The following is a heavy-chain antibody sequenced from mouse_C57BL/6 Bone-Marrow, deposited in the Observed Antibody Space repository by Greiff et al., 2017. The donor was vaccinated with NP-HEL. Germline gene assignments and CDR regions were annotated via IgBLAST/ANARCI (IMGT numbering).Heavy chain of an antibody. CDR3: ARTYSNYVDYAMDY. V-gene: IGHV5-17*01. CDR1: GFTFSDYG. Sequence: EVQGVESGGGLVKPGGSLKLSCAASGFTFSDYGMHWVRQAPEKGLEWVAYISSGSSTIYYADTVKGRFTISRDNAKNTLFLQMTSLRFEDTAMYYCARTYSNYVDYAMDYWGQGTSVTVSS. J-gene: IGHJ4*01. D-gene: IGHD2-5*01. CDR2: ISSGSSTI.